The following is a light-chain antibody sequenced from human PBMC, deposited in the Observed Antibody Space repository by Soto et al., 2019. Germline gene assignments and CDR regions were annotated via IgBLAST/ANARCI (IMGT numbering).Light chain of an antibody. J-gene: IGKJ4*01. Sequence: EIVMTQSPATLSMSPGDRATLSCRASHSVDSRLAWYQQKSGQSPRLLIYDASTRATGLPARFSGSGSGTEFTLTISSLQSEDFAVSYCQHYTNWPLTFGGGTKV. CDR1: HSVDSR. V-gene: IGKV3-15*01. CDR3: QHYTNWPLT. CDR2: DAS.